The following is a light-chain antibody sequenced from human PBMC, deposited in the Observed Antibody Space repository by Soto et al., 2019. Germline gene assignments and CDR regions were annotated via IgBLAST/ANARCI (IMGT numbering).Light chain of an antibody. Sequence: QSALTQPASLSGSPGQSITISCTGTSSDIGAYDYVSWFQQHPGKAPKLMISEVNNRPSGVSNRFSGSKSGNTAYLTISGLQVEDEAEYFCFSFTTTRTHVFGTRTKVTVL. V-gene: IGLV2-14*01. J-gene: IGLJ1*01. CDR2: EVN. CDR3: FSFTTTRTHV. CDR1: SSDIGAYDY.